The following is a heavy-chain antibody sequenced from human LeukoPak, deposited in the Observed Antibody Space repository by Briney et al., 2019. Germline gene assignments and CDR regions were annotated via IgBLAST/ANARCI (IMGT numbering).Heavy chain of an antibody. Sequence: PAQTLSLTCTVSGGSISSGGYYWSWIRQHPGKGLEWIGCIYYSGSTYYNPSLKSRVTISVDTSKNQFSLKLSSVTAADTAVYYCARGRAYYYGSGSSHFDYWGQGTLVTVSS. CDR2: IYYSGST. D-gene: IGHD3-10*01. V-gene: IGHV4-31*03. CDR3: ARGRAYYYGSGSSHFDY. J-gene: IGHJ4*02. CDR1: GGSISSGGYY.